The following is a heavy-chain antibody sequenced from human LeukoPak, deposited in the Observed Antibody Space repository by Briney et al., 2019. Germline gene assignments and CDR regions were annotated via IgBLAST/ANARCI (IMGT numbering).Heavy chain of an antibody. CDR1: GFTFSSYA. D-gene: IGHD3-22*01. CDR2: LSNSGDSR. J-gene: IGHJ4*02. CDR3: AKGTMIVVLGGY. Sequence: GGSLRLSCAASGFTFSSYAMSWVRQAPGKGLEWVSGLSNSGDSRYYADSVQGRFTISRDNSKNTLYLQMNSLRAEDTAVYYCAKGTMIVVLGGYWGQGTLVTVSP. V-gene: IGHV3-23*01.